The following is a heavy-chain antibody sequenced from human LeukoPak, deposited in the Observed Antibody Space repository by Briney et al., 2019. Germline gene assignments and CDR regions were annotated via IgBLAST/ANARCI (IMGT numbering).Heavy chain of an antibody. CDR2: ISGSGGST. CDR3: AKDRGYSYGEYYFDY. Sequence: GGSLRLSCAASGFTFSSYAMSWVRQAPGKGLEWVSAISGSGGSTYYADSVKGRFTISRDNSKNTLCLQMNSLRAEDTAVYYCAKDRGYSYGEYYFDYWGQGTLVTVSS. V-gene: IGHV3-23*01. D-gene: IGHD5-18*01. J-gene: IGHJ4*02. CDR1: GFTFSSYA.